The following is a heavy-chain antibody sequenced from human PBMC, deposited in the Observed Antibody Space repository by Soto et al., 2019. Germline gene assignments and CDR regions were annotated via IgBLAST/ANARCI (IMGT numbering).Heavy chain of an antibody. D-gene: IGHD6-19*01. CDR3: ARDRGLYSSGCYY. V-gene: IGHV3-21*01. CDR1: GFTFSSYS. J-gene: IGHJ4*02. CDR2: ISSSSSYI. Sequence: PGGSLRLSCAASGFTFSSYSMNWVRQAPGKGLEWVSSISSSSSYIYYADSVKGRFTISRDNAKNSLYLQMNSLRAEDTAVYYCARDRGLYSSGCYYWGQGTLVTVSS.